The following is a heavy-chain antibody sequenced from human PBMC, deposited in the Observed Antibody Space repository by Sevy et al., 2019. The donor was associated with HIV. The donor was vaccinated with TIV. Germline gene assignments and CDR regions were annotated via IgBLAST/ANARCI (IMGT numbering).Heavy chain of an antibody. CDR1: GFTFSSYG. J-gene: IGHJ6*02. Sequence: GGSLRLSCAASGFTFSSYGMHWVRQAPGKGLEWVAVISYDGSNKYYADSVKGRFTISRDNSKNTLYLQMNSLRAEDTAVYYCARGDEQWLVPGDYYYGMDVWGQGTTVTVSS. CDR3: ARGDEQWLVPGDYYYGMDV. CDR2: ISYDGSNK. D-gene: IGHD6-19*01. V-gene: IGHV3-30*03.